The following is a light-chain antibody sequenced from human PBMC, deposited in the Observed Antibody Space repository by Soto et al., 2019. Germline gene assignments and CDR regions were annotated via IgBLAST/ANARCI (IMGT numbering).Light chain of an antibody. J-gene: IGLJ1*01. V-gene: IGLV1-44*01. Sequence: QSVLTQPPSVSGTPAQRVTISCSGSSSNLGSNSVNWYHQLPGTAPRLLIYSNNQRPSGVPDRFSGSKSGTSASLAISGLQSEDEADYYCATWDDSLNAYVFGFGTKLTVL. CDR1: SSNLGSNS. CDR2: SNN. CDR3: ATWDDSLNAYV.